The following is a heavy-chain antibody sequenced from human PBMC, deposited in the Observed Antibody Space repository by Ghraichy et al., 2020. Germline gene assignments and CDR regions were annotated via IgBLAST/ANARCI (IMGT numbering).Heavy chain of an antibody. J-gene: IGHJ4*02. CDR3: ARGLNSFDS. V-gene: IGHV3-72*01. CDR2: STNKATGHAT. CDR1: GFIFSDHY. Sequence: GSLRLSCAVSGFIFSDHYMDWFRQAPGKGLEWLVRSTNKATGHATEYAASVKGRFTISRDESLNSLYLQMTSLKIEDTAVYYCARGLNSFDSWGQGTLVTVSS.